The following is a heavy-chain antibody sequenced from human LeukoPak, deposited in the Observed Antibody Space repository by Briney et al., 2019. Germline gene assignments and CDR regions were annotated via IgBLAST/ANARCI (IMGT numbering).Heavy chain of an antibody. CDR1: GFTFSSYA. D-gene: IGHD5-18*01. CDR3: ARDRYSYGYYWFDL. CDR2: ISGSGGST. V-gene: IGHV3-23*01. Sequence: PGGSLRLSCAASGFTFSSYAMSWVRQAPGKGLEWVSAISGSGGSTYYADSVKGRFTISRDNAKNSLYLQMNSLRAEDTAVYYCARDRYSYGYYWFDLWGQGTLVTVSS. J-gene: IGHJ5*02.